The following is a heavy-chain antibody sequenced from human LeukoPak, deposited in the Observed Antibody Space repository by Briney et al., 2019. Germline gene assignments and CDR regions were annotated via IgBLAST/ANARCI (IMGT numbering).Heavy chain of an antibody. CDR1: GFTFSSYA. CDR3: AKVRPLWFGELLFWFDP. V-gene: IGHV3-23*01. CDR2: ISGSGGST. Sequence: GGSLRLSCAASGFTFSSYAMSWVRQAPGKGREWVSAISGSGGSTYYADSVKGRFTISRDNSKNTLYLQMNSLRAEDTAVYYCAKVRPLWFGELLFWFDPWGQGTLVTVSS. J-gene: IGHJ5*02. D-gene: IGHD3-10*01.